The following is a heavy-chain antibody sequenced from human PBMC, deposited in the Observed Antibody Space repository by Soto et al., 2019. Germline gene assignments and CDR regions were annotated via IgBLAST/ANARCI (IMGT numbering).Heavy chain of an antibody. J-gene: IGHJ3*02. D-gene: IGHD3-22*01. CDR2: IYWDDDK. CDR1: GFSLSTSGVG. V-gene: IGHV2-5*02. Sequence: SGPTVVNHTQTLTLTCPFSGFSLSTSGVGVGWIRQPPGKALEWLALIYWDDDKRYSPSLKSRLTITKDTSKNQVVLTMTNMDPVDTATYYCAHSTFLSSMIVRAFDIWGQGTMVTVSS. CDR3: AHSTFLSSMIVRAFDI.